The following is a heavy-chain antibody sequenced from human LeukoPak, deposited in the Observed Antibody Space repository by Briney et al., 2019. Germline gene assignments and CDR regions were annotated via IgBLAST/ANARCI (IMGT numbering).Heavy chain of an antibody. CDR3: AKGLTMIVIWDAFDI. V-gene: IGHV3-11*01. CDR2: ISSSGSTI. D-gene: IGHD3-22*01. J-gene: IGHJ3*02. CDR1: GFTFSDYY. Sequence: GGSLRLSCAASGFTFSDYYMSWIRQAPGKGLEWVSYISSSGSTIYYADSVKGRFTISRDNSKNTLYLQMNSLRAEDTAVYYCAKGLTMIVIWDAFDIWGQGTMVTVSS.